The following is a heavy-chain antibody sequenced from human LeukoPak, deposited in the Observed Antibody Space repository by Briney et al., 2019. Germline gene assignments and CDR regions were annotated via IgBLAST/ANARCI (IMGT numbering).Heavy chain of an antibody. J-gene: IGHJ3*02. V-gene: IGHV3-9*01. CDR3: AKVGSLLGTTVTTVAFDI. CDR2: VSWNSGSI. Sequence: PGRSLRLSCAASGFTFDDYAMHWVRQVLGKGLEGVSGVSWNSGSIGYADSVKGRFTISRDNAKNSLYLQMNSLRAEDTALYYCAKVGSLLGTTVTTVAFDIWGQGTMVTVSS. CDR1: GFTFDDYA. D-gene: IGHD4-17*01.